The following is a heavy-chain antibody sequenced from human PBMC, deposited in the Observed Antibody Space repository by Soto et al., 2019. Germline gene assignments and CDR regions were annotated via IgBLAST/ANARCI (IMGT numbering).Heavy chain of an antibody. CDR3: ARDWDDILILGY. Sequence: PGGSLRLSCAASGFTFSSYVMNWVRQAPGKGLEWVSGIRGSGGDTFYADSVKGRFTISRDNSKNTLYLQMNSLRAEDTAVYYCARDWDDILILGYWGQGTLVTVSS. V-gene: IGHV3-23*01. D-gene: IGHD3-9*01. CDR2: IRGSGGDT. CDR1: GFTFSSYV. J-gene: IGHJ4*02.